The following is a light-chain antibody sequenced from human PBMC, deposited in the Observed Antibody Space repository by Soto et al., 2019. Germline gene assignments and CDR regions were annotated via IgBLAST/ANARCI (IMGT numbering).Light chain of an antibody. J-gene: IGKJ2*01. V-gene: IGKV3-20*01. CDR1: ESISDSY. Sequence: EIVLTQSPGTLSLSPGERATLYCRASESISDSYLAWYQQKPGQAPRLLIYGASSRATGIPARFSGSVSGTDVALTISRLEPDDFAVYYCQYCGGSRYPFGQGPKLEI. CDR2: GAS. CDR3: QYCGGSRYP.